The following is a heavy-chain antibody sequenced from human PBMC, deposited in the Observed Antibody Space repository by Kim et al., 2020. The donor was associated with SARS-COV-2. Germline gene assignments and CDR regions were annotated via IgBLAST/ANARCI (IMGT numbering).Heavy chain of an antibody. CDR3: AKGGSGWYFGFYYYGMDV. J-gene: IGHJ6*02. D-gene: IGHD6-19*01. Sequence: VKGRFPVSRDNAKSTLYLQMHSVRADDTAVYYCAKGGSGWYFGFYYYGMDVWGQGTTVTVSS. V-gene: IGHV3-23*01.